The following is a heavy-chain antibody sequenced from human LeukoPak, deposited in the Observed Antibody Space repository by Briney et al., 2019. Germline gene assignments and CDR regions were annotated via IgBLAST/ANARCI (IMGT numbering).Heavy chain of an antibody. CDR2: FDPEDGET. Sequence: ASVKVSCKVSGYTLTELSMHWVRQAPGKGLEWMGGFDPEDGETIYAQKFQGRVTMTRDMSTSTVYMELSSLRSEDTAVYYCARDFVDSSGSFDYWGQGTLVTVSS. CDR3: ARDFVDSSGSFDY. J-gene: IGHJ4*02. D-gene: IGHD3-22*01. V-gene: IGHV1-24*01. CDR1: GYTLTELS.